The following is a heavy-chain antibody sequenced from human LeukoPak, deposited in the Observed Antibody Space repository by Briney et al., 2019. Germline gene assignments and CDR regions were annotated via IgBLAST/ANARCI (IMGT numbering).Heavy chain of an antibody. CDR2: ISYDGSNK. D-gene: IGHD3-16*01. J-gene: IGHJ4*02. V-gene: IGHV3-30-3*01. CDR1: GFTFSSYA. Sequence: GGSLRLSCAASGFTFSSYAMHWVRQAPGKGLEWVAVISYDGSNKYYADSVKGRFTISRDNSKNTLYLQMNSLGAEDTAVYYCARVRTADGGYFDYWGQGTLVTVSS. CDR3: ARVRTADGGYFDY.